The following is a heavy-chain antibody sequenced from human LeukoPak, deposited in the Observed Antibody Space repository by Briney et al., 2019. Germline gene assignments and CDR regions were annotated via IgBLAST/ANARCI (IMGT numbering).Heavy chain of an antibody. CDR3: ARASGSYYYFDY. Sequence: SETLSLTCTVSGGSISSSSYYWGWIRQPPGKGLEWIGEINHSGSTNYNPSLKSRVTISVDTSKNQFSLKLSSVTAADTAVYYCARASGSYYYFDYWGQGTLVTVSS. CDR2: INHSGST. J-gene: IGHJ4*02. CDR1: GGSISSSSYY. D-gene: IGHD1-26*01. V-gene: IGHV4-39*07.